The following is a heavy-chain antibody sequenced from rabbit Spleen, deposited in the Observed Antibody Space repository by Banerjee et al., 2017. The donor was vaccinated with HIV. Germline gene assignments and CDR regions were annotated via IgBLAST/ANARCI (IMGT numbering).Heavy chain of an antibody. J-gene: IGHJ2*01. CDR2: IDTSNGDT. D-gene: IGHD1-1*01. CDR1: GFSLSNNYY. Sequence: QSLQESGGGLVKPGGTLTLTCKASGFSLSNNYYMCWVRQAPGKGLEWIACIDTSNGDTDYANWPKGRFTISKTSSTTVTLQMTSLTAADTATYFCARNYVNAFEPGGQGTLVTVS. V-gene: IGHV1S40*01. CDR3: ARNYVNAFEP.